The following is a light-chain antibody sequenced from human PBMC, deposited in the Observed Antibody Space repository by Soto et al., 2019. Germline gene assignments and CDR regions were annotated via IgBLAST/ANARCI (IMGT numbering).Light chain of an antibody. CDR3: QQLNSYLT. CDR1: QGISSF. V-gene: IGKV1-9*01. CDR2: AAS. J-gene: IGKJ5*01. Sequence: QLTQSPSSLSASVGDRVTITCRASQGISSFLAWYQQKPGKAPKLLIYAASTLQSGVPSRFSGSGSGTDFTLTISSLQPEDFATYYCQQLNSYLTFGQGTRLEIK.